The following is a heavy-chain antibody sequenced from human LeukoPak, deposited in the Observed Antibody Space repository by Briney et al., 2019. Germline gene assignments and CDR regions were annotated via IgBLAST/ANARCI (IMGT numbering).Heavy chain of an antibody. D-gene: IGHD4-11*01. J-gene: IGHJ6*02. CDR3: ARSYSNHLFGMDV. CDR1: GFTVSSYY. Sequence: PGGSLRLSCAASGFTVSSYYMTWVRQAPGKGLEWVSVMYSGGSTYYADSVKGRVAISRDNSQNTVFLQMNSVRVEDTAVHYCARSYSNHLFGMDVWGQGTAVTVSS. CDR2: MYSGGST. V-gene: IGHV3-66*01.